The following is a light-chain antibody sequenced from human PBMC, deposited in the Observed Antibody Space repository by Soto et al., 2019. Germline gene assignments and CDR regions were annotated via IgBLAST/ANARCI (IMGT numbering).Light chain of an antibody. CDR1: QSVSSSY. CDR3: QQYSTSPPSWT. J-gene: IGKJ1*01. CDR2: GAS. Sequence: EIVLTQSPGTLSLSPGERATLFCRASQSVSSSYLAWYQQKPGQAPRLLIYGASSRATGIPDRFSGSGSGTEFTLTISRLEPEDFAVYYCQQYSTSPPSWTFGQGTKVEIK. V-gene: IGKV3-20*01.